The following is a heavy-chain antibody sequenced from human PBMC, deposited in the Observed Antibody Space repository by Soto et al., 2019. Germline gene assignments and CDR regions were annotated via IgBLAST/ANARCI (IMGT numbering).Heavy chain of an antibody. J-gene: IGHJ4*02. Sequence: SETLSLTCAVSGGSISSYYWSWIRQPPGKGLEWIGYIYYNVNTNYNPSLKSRVTISVDTSKNQFSLKLSSVTAADTAVHYCARHETLHGDSDYWGQGTLVTVSS. CDR1: GGSISSYY. CDR2: IYYNVNT. D-gene: IGHD4-17*01. V-gene: IGHV4-59*08. CDR3: ARHETLHGDSDY.